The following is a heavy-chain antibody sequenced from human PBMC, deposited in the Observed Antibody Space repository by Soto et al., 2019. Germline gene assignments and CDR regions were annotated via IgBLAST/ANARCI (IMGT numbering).Heavy chain of an antibody. D-gene: IGHD6-13*01. J-gene: IGHJ4*02. CDR1: GCSISSSSYY. V-gene: IGHV4-39*01. CDR3: ATRGSSSWYGY. CDR2: IYYRGST. Sequence: QLQLQESGPGLVKPSETLSLTCTVSGCSISSSSYYWGWIRQPPGKGLEWIGSIYYRGSTYYNPSLKSRVTTSVDTSKNQFSPKLSSVTAADTAVYYCATRGSSSWYGYWGQGTLVTVSS.